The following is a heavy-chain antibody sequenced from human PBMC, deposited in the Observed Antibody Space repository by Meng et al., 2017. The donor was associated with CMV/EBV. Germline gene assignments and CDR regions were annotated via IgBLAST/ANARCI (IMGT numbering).Heavy chain of an antibody. V-gene: IGHV3-30*02. J-gene: IGHJ4*02. CDR1: GFTFSSYG. D-gene: IGHD5-12*01. CDR3: AKDGYSGYDYDY. CDR2: IRYDGSNK. Sequence: GGSLRLSCAASGFTFSSYGMHWVRQAPGKGLEWVAFIRYDGSNKYYADSVKGRFTIPRDNSKNTLYLQMNSLRAEDTAVYYCAKDGYSGYDYDYWGQGTLVTVSS.